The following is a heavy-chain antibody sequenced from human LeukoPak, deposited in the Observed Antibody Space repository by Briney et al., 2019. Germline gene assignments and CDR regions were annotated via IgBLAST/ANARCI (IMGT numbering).Heavy chain of an antibody. CDR2: ISYDGSNK. J-gene: IGHJ4*02. CDR1: GFTFSSYG. Sequence: GRSLRLSCAASGFTFSSYGMHWVRQAPGKGLEWVAVISYDGSNKYHADSVKGRFTISRDNSKNTLYLQMNSLRAEDTAVYYCAKLIAVAGTSVDYWGQGTLVTVSS. D-gene: IGHD6-19*01. V-gene: IGHV3-30*18. CDR3: AKLIAVAGTSVDY.